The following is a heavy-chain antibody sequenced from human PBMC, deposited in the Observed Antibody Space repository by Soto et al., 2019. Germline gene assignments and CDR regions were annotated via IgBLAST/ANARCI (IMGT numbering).Heavy chain of an antibody. Sequence: QVQLQESGPGLVKPSQTLSLTCTVSGGSISSGSYYWTWIRQHPGKGLECIGYIYSTESTNYNPSLKSRLSISVDMSASQFTLKLTSVTVADTAVYYRARSDSSGKTRYYFDHWGQGTLVTVSS. D-gene: IGHD3-22*01. CDR2: IYSTEST. CDR1: GGSISSGSYY. J-gene: IGHJ4*02. CDR3: ARSDSSGKTRYYFDH. V-gene: IGHV4-31*03.